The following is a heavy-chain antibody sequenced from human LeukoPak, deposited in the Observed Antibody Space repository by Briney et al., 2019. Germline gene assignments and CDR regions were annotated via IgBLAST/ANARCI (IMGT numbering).Heavy chain of an antibody. J-gene: IGHJ4*02. V-gene: IGHV3-23*01. Sequence: GGSPRLSCAASGFTFSSYAMSWVRQAPGKGLEWVSAISGSGGSTYYADSVKGRFTISRDNSKNTLYLQMNSLRAEDTAVYYCAKDSSSSWFGGDSKWGQGTLVTVSS. CDR1: GFTFSSYA. D-gene: IGHD6-13*01. CDR3: AKDSSSSWFGGDSK. CDR2: ISGSGGST.